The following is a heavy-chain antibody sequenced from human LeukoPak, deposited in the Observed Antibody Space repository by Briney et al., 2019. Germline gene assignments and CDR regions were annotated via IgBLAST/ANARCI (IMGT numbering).Heavy chain of an antibody. D-gene: IGHD4-17*01. J-gene: IGHJ2*01. CDR1: GFTVSNNY. CDR3: ARVRIYGTYVYWYFDL. Sequence: PGGSLRLSCAASGFTVSNNYMSWVRQAPGKGLEWVSVIYSGGDTYYADSVKGRLTFSRDDSKTTLYLQMNSLRAEDTAVYYCARVRIYGTYVYWYFDLWGRGTLITVSS. CDR2: IYSGGDT. V-gene: IGHV3-53*01.